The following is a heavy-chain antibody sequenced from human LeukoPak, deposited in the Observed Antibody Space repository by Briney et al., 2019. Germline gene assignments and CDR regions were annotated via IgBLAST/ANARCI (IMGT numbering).Heavy chain of an antibody. CDR1: GGSVSSYS. V-gene: IGHV4-59*02. Sequence: SETLSLTCNVSGGSVSSYSWSWIRQSPGQGLEWIGYIYYSGSTKYNPSLESRVTISVDTSRNQFSLQLSSVTAADTAVYYCARIHRYCSGGACYVLDNWGQGTLVAVSS. J-gene: IGHJ4*02. CDR2: IYYSGST. D-gene: IGHD2-15*01. CDR3: ARIHRYCSGGACYVLDN.